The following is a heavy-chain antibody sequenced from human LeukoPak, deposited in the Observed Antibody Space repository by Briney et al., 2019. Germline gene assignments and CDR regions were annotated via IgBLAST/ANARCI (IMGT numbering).Heavy chain of an antibody. V-gene: IGHV5-51*01. CDR2: IYPGDSDT. D-gene: IGHD6-13*01. CDR3: ARQRQAAATGWFDP. Sequence: GESLKISCKGSGFIFTHFWIGWVRQMPGQGLEWMGIIYPGDSDTRYSPSFQGQVTISADKSISTAYLQWSSLKASDTAMYYCARQRQAAATGWFDPWGQGTLVTVSS. CDR1: GFIFTHFW. J-gene: IGHJ5*02.